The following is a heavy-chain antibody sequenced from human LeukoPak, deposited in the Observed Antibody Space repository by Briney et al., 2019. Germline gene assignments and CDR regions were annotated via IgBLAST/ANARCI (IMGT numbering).Heavy chain of an antibody. CDR3: ARVYYDSSGYQHFDY. J-gene: IGHJ4*02. CDR1: GGYFSGYY. D-gene: IGHD3-22*01. V-gene: IGHV4-34*01. Sequence: SETLSLTCAVYGGYFSGYYWSWIRQPPGKGLEWIGEINHSGSTNYNPSLKSRVTISVDTSKNQFSLKLSSVTAADTAVYYCARVYYDSSGYQHFDYWGQGTLVTVSS. CDR2: INHSGST.